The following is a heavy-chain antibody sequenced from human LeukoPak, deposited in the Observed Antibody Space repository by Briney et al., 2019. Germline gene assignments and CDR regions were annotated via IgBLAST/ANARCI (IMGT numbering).Heavy chain of an antibody. Sequence: SETLSLTCAVSGGSISSSNYYWGWIRQPPGKGLEWIATIYYTGSTYYNPSLKSRVTISVDTSKNQFSLKLSSVTAADTAVYYCARIRTESYYDFWSGYYFDYWGQGTLVTVSS. V-gene: IGHV4-39*07. D-gene: IGHD3-3*01. J-gene: IGHJ4*02. CDR1: GGSISSSNYY. CDR2: IYYTGST. CDR3: ARIRTESYYDFWSGYYFDY.